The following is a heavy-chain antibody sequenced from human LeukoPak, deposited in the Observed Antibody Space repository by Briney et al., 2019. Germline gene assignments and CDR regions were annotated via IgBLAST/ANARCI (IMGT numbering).Heavy chain of an antibody. J-gene: IGHJ4*02. V-gene: IGHV1-69*04. D-gene: IGHD3-22*01. CDR2: IIPILGIA. CDR1: GGTFSSYA. Sequence: SVKVSCKASGGTFSSYAISWVRPAPGQGLEWMGRIIPILGIANYAQKFQGRVTITADKSTSTAYMELSSLRSEDTAVYYCATDYYYDSSGYAYYFDYWGQGTLVTVSS. CDR3: ATDYYYDSSGYAYYFDY.